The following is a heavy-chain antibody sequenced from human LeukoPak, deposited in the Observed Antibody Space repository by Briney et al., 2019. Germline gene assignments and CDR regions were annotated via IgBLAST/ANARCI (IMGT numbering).Heavy chain of an antibody. CDR3: AASSGYYYPRFDY. V-gene: IGHV3-30*04. CDR1: GFTFSSYA. J-gene: IGHJ4*02. Sequence: GGSLRLSCAASGFTFSSYAMHWVRQAPGKGPEWVAVISYDGSNKYYADSVKGRFTISRDNSKNTLYLQMNSLRAEDTAVYYCAASSGYYYPRFDYWGQGTLVTVSS. D-gene: IGHD3-22*01. CDR2: ISYDGSNK.